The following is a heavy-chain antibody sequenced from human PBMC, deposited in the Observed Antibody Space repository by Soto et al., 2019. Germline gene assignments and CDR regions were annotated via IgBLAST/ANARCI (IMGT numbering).Heavy chain of an antibody. CDR2: ISGSGAVT. Sequence: EVQLLESGGGLVQPGGSLRLSCAASGLTFSSYAMSWVRQAPGKGLEWVSAISGSGAVTYYADSVKGRFTISRDNSKNTRNLQMNSLRAEDTAVYYCAKDKGCTSTTCHWNAFDIWGQGTMVTVSS. V-gene: IGHV3-23*01. CDR3: AKDKGCTSTTCHWNAFDI. CDR1: GLTFSSYA. D-gene: IGHD2-2*01. J-gene: IGHJ3*02.